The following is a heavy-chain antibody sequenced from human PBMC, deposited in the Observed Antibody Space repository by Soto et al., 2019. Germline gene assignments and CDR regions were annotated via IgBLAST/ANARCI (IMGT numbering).Heavy chain of an antibody. CDR2: INAGNGNT. J-gene: IGHJ4*02. CDR3: ASGPGGPDGPGDY. D-gene: IGHD2-15*01. CDR1: GYTFTSYA. V-gene: IGHV1-3*01. Sequence: QVQLVQSGAEVKKPGTSVKVSCKASGYTFTSYAMHWVRQAPGQRLEWMGWINAGNGNTKYSQKFQGSVTITSDTTVSTAYMELGILRSEDTAVYYCASGPGGPDGPGDYWGQGTLVTVSA.